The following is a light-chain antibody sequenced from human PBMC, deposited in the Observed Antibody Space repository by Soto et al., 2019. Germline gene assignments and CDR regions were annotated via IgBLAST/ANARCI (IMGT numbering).Light chain of an antibody. CDR2: AAS. J-gene: IGKJ2*01. CDR3: QQNFTDFPT. Sequence: DIQMTQSPSSLSASVGDRVTLACRASRSIGTYLHWYQQKPGKAPNLLIRAASNLQSGVPSRFSGSGSGADFTLTITSLQPEDFATYFCQQNFTDFPTFGQGTKLEIK. V-gene: IGKV1-39*01. CDR1: RSIGTY.